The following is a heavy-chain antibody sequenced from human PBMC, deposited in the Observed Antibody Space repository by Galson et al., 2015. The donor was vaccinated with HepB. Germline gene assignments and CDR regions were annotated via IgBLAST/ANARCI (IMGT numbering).Heavy chain of an antibody. V-gene: IGHV3-74*03. Sequence: SLRLSCAASGFTFSGYWMHWVRQAPGKGLVWVSRINYDGSSPTYADSVEGRFTISRDNAKNTLYLQMNSLRADDTAVYYCSRGSGDYGDATFDYWGQGTLVTVSS. J-gene: IGHJ4*02. CDR2: INYDGSSP. CDR1: GFTFSGYW. D-gene: IGHD4-17*01. CDR3: SRGSGDYGDATFDY.